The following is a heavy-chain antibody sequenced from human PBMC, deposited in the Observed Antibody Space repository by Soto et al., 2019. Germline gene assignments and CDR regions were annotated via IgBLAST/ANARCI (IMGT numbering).Heavy chain of an antibody. D-gene: IGHD3-3*01. CDR3: AKDRERLRGTNYYYGMDV. CDR1: GFTFSSYG. CDR2: ISYDGSNK. V-gene: IGHV3-30*18. J-gene: IGHJ6*02. Sequence: QVQLVESGGGVVQPGRSLRLSCAASGFTFSSYGMHWVRQAPGKGLEWVAVISYDGSNKYYADSVKGRFTISRDNSKNTLYLQMNSLRAEDTAVYYCAKDRERLRGTNYYYGMDVWGQGTTVTVSS.